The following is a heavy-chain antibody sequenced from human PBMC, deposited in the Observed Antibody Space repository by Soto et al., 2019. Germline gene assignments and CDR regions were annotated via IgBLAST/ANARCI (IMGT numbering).Heavy chain of an antibody. CDR2: TYYSGST. CDR1: GGSISSSSYY. Sequence: QLQLQESGPGLVKPSETLSLTCTVSGGSISSSSYYWGWIRQPPGKGLEWIGSTYYSGSTYYNPSLKIRVTLSVDTSKNQFSLKLSSVTAADTAVYYCARLSIPGPAHYWGQGTLVTVSS. J-gene: IGHJ4*02. V-gene: IGHV4-39*01. CDR3: ARLSIPGPAHY.